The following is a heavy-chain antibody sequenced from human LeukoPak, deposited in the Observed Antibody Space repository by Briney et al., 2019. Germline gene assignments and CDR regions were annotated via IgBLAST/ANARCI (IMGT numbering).Heavy chain of an antibody. V-gene: IGHV1-2*06. J-gene: IGHJ4*02. Sequence: GASVKVSCKASGYTFTSYDINWVRQATGQGLEWMGRINPNSGGTNYAQKFQGRVTMTRDTSISTAYMELSRLRSDDTAVYYCARIITMVRGSLRTGVDYWGQGTLVTVSS. D-gene: IGHD3-10*01. CDR1: GYTFTSYD. CDR2: INPNSGGT. CDR3: ARIITMVRGSLRTGVDY.